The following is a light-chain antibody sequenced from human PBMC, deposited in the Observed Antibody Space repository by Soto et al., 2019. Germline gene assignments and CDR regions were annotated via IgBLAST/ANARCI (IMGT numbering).Light chain of an antibody. Sequence: QSVLTQPRSVSGSRGQSVTISCTGTSSDVGAYTYVSWYQHHPGKAPKLMIYDVSKRPSGVPDRFSGSKSGNTASLTISGLQAEDEAEYYCCSYAGTYTFVFGTGTKVTVL. CDR3: CSYAGTYTFV. J-gene: IGLJ1*01. CDR2: DVS. CDR1: SSDVGAYTY. V-gene: IGLV2-11*01.